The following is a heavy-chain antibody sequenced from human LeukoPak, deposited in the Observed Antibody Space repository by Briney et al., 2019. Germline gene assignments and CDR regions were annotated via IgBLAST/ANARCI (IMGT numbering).Heavy chain of an antibody. V-gene: IGHV4-39*07. CDR1: GGSISSSSYY. D-gene: IGHD3-22*01. Sequence: NPSETLSLTCTVSGGSISSSSYYWGWIRQPPGKGLEWIGSIYYSGSTYYNPSLKSRVTISVDTSKNQFSLKLSSVTAADTAVYYCARVTGGSDSSGYTPPYYYYYMDVWGKGTTVTVSS. CDR3: ARVTGGSDSSGYTPPYYYYYMDV. J-gene: IGHJ6*03. CDR2: IYYSGST.